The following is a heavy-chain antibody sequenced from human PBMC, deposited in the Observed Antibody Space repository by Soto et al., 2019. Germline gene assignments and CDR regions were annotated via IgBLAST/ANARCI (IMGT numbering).Heavy chain of an antibody. J-gene: IGHJ4*02. V-gene: IGHV3-72*01. CDR3: DSGVYHSGVSPCDY. Sequence: EVQLLESGGGLVQPGGSLRLSCAASGFTFRDHYMDWVRQAQGKGLEWVGRIRNKADSYTTEYAASVRGRCSISRDDSKNSLYLQMNSLKTEDTAVYFCDSGVYHSGVSPCDYWGKGNLVTVSS. D-gene: IGHD2-15*01. CDR1: GFTFRDHY. CDR2: IRNKADSYTT.